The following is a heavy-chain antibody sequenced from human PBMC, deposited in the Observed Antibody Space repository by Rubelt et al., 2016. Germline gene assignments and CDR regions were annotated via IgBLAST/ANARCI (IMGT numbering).Heavy chain of an antibody. CDR3: AKVSEHAEYYYDCGGFDF. CDR2: ISGSTSTI. D-gene: IGHD3-22*01. Sequence: EVQLLESGGGLVQPGGSLRLSCAASGFAVSRYTMNWVRQAPGKGLEWLSYISGSTSTIFYADSVKGRFTISRDNSKNRLYLQLKSLRAEDTAIYYCAKVSEHAEYYYDCGGFDFWGQGTLVTVSS. V-gene: IGHV3-48*01. J-gene: IGHJ4*02. CDR1: GFAVSRYT.